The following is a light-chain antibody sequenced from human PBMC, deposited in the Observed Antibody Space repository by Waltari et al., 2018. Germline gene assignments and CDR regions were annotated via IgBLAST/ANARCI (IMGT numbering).Light chain of an antibody. V-gene: IGLV2-23*01. Sequence: QSALTQPAPVSGSPGQSITISCTGTSSDVRSYTLVSWYQQHPVKAPKLMIYEGSKRPSGVSNRFSGSKSGNTASLTSSGLQAEDEADYYCCSYAGSYVVFGGGTKLTVL. CDR2: EGS. J-gene: IGLJ2*01. CDR3: CSYAGSYVV. CDR1: SSDVRSYTL.